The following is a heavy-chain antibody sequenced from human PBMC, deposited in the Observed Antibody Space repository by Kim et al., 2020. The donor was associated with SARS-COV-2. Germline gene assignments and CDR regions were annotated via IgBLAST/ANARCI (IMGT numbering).Heavy chain of an antibody. CDR2: STI. J-gene: IGHJ4*02. D-gene: IGHD2-21*02. V-gene: IGHV3-48*03. CDR3: ASRGNSFDY. Sequence: STIYYADSVKGRFTISRDNAKNSLYLQMNSLRAEDTAVYYCASRGNSFDYWGQGTLVTVSS.